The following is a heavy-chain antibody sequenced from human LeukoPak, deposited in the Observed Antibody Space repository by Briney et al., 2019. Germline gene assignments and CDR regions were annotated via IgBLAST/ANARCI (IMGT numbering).Heavy chain of an antibody. D-gene: IGHD3-3*01. J-gene: IGHJ4*02. CDR3: ARVVNRMTSFFLLF. CDR1: GYTFTDYY. V-gene: IGHV1-2*02. Sequence: ASVKVSCKASGYTFTDYYMHWVRQAPGQGPEWMGWINHHSGGTNYAQKFRGRVTMTRDTSISTTYMELNRLTSDDTAVYYCARVVNRMTSFFLLFWGQGTLVTVSS. CDR2: INHHSGGT.